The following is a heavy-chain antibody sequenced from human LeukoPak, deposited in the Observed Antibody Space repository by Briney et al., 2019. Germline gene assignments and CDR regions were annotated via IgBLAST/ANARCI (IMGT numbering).Heavy chain of an antibody. CDR3: ARETIGAIFGVVIRNDAFDI. D-gene: IGHD3-3*01. CDR2: ISSSSTYK. J-gene: IGHJ3*02. CDR1: GFTFSRYS. Sequence: KPGGSLRLSCGAAGFTFSRYSMNCVRQAPGKGLEGVSSISSSSTYKFYADSLKGRFTISRDNAKNSLYLQMNSLRAEDTALYYCARETIGAIFGVVIRNDAFDIWGQGTMVTVSS. V-gene: IGHV3-21*01.